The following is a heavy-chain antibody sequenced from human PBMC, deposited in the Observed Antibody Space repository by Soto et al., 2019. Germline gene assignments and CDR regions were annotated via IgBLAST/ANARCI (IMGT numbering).Heavy chain of an antibody. CDR1: GYTFTSYG. CDR2: ISAYNGNT. CDR3: ARVYLGYCSGGSCPDVVHFDY. Sequence: QVQLVQSGAEVKKPGASVKVSCKASGYTFTSYGISWVRQAPGQGLEWMGWISAYNGNTNYAQKPQGRVTMTTDTSTSTAYMELRSLRSDDTAVYYCARVYLGYCSGGSCPDVVHFDYWGQGTLVTVSS. D-gene: IGHD2-15*01. J-gene: IGHJ4*02. V-gene: IGHV1-18*01.